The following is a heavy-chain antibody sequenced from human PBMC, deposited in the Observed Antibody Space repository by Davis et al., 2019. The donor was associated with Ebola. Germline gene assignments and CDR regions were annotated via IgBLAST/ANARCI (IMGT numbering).Heavy chain of an antibody. J-gene: IGHJ6*02. Sequence: ASVKVSCKASGYTFTSYYMHWVRQAPGQGLEWMGIIDPSGGSTSYAQKFQGRVTMTRDTSTSTVYMELSSLRSEDTAVYYCARVEGIVATTLWGMDVWGQGTTVTVSS. V-gene: IGHV1-46*01. CDR1: GYTFTSYY. CDR3: ARVEGIVATTLWGMDV. D-gene: IGHD5-12*01. CDR2: IDPSGGST.